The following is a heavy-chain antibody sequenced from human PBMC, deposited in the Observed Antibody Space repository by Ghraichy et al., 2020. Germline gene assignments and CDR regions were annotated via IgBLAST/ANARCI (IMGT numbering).Heavy chain of an antibody. V-gene: IGHV4-39*01. D-gene: IGHD5-12*01. CDR2: IYYSGST. CDR1: GGSISSSSDY. J-gene: IGHJ4*01. CDR3: ARHAVDIVAPVDY. Sequence: SETLSLTCAVSGGSISSSSDYLGWIGQRPGKGMEWIGSIYYSGSTYYNPSLKSRVTISVDTSKNQFSLKLSSVTAADTAVYYCARHAVDIVAPVDYWGHGTLVTVST.